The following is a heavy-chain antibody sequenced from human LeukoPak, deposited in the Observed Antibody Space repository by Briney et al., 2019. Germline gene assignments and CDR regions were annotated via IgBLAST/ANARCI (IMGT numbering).Heavy chain of an antibody. CDR3: AREDYDILTGYYNGWFDP. CDR1: GFTFSSYS. CDR2: ISSSSSYI. J-gene: IGHJ5*02. D-gene: IGHD3-9*01. Sequence: GGSLRLSCAASGFTFSSYSMNWVRQAPGKGLEWVPSISSSSSYIYYADSVKGRFTISRDNAKNSLYLQMNSLRAEDTAVYYCAREDYDILTGYYNGWFDPWGQGTLVTVSS. V-gene: IGHV3-21*01.